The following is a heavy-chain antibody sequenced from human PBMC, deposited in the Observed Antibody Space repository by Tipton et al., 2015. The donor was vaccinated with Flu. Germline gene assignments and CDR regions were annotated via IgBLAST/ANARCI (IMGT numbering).Heavy chain of an antibody. CDR1: GGTFSSYA. D-gene: IGHD2-15*01. V-gene: IGHV1-69*01. CDR2: IIPIFGTA. Sequence: QSGAEVKKPGSSVKVSRKASGGTFSSYAISWVRQAPGQGLEWMGGIIPIFGTANYAQKFQGRVTITADESTSTAYMELRSLRSDDTAVYYCARASVVVAATPALPDYWGQGTLVTVSS. CDR3: ARASVVVAATPALPDY. J-gene: IGHJ4*02.